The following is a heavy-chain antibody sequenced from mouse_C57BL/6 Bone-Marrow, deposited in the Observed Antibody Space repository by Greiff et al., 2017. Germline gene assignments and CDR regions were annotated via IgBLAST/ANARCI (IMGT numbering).Heavy chain of an antibody. CDR3: ANRLWYF. D-gene: IGHD2-1*01. V-gene: IGHV1-82*01. CDR1: GYAFSSSW. J-gene: IGHJ1*03. Sequence: QVQLLQSGPELVKPGASVKISCKASGYAFSSSWMNWVKQRPGQGLEWIGRIYPGDGDTNYNGKFKGKATLTADKSSSTAYMQLSSLTSEDSAVYFCANRLWYFWGTATTVTVSS. CDR2: IYPGDGDT.